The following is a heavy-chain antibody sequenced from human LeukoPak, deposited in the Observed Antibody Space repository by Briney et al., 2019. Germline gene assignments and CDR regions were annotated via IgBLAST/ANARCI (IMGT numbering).Heavy chain of an antibody. Sequence: GGPLRLSCAASGFTFSNYWMSWVRQAPGKGLEWVANIKEDGSEKDYVDSVKGRFTTSRDNAKNSLYLQMNSLRAEDTAVYYCANLRLLGFDSWGQGTLVTVSS. CDR3: ANLRLLGFDS. CDR1: GFTFSNYW. CDR2: IKEDGSEK. V-gene: IGHV3-7*01. J-gene: IGHJ4*02. D-gene: IGHD2-21*02.